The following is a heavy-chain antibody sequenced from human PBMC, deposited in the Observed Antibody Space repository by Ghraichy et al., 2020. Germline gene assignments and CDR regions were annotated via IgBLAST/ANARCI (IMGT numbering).Heavy chain of an antibody. D-gene: IGHD3-9*01. CDR3: AKPDPRLGITGWAYNMDV. CDR1: GFTFANSV. Sequence: GGSLRLSRVASGFTFANSVMTWVRQPPGKGLEWVSSISGSGNNPSYADSVKGRFTISRDNSKNTLYLQMTTLRAEDAAVYYCAKPDPRLGITGWAYNMDVWGQGTTVTVSS. V-gene: IGHV3-23*01. CDR2: ISGSGNNP. J-gene: IGHJ6*02.